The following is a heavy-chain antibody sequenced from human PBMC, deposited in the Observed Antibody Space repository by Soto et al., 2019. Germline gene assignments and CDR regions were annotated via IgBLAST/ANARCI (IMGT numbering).Heavy chain of an antibody. CDR2: IYPGDSDT. J-gene: IGHJ4*02. CDR1: GYSFTSYW. V-gene: IGHV5-51*01. Sequence: GESLKISCKGSGYSFTSYWIGWVRQMPGKGLEWMGIIYPGDSDTRYSPSFQGQVTISADKSISTAYLQWSSLKASDTAMYYCARNRAELTYCGGDCYFDYWGQGTLVTVYS. CDR3: ARNRAELTYCGGDCYFDY. D-gene: IGHD2-21*02.